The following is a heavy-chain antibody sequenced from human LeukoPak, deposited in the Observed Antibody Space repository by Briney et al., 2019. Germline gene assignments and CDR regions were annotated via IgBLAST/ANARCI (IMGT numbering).Heavy chain of an antibody. J-gene: IGHJ5*02. Sequence: KPSDTRSLTCTAPGGPMKNSFWSWNRQPPGKGLEWIGYIPDSGNTTSNPSLKTRVSFSVATSKGQFYLSLRSVTAADPALYFCARNRFQLSGAYWFDPWGRGTLVTVSS. D-gene: IGHD2/OR15-2a*01. V-gene: IGHV4-59*01. CDR1: GGPMKNSF. CDR3: ARNRFQLSGAYWFDP. CDR2: IPDSGNT.